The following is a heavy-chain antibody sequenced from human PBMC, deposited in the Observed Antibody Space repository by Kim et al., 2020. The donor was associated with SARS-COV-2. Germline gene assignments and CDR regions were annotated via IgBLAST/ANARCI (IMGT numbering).Heavy chain of an antibody. CDR3: ARSGPDYYYGSGSYAYYYGMDV. Sequence: SETLSLTCTVSGGSISSYYWSWIRQLPGKGLEWIGYIYYSGSTNYNPSLKSRVTISVDTSKNQFSLKLCSVTAADTAVYYCARSGPDYYYGSGSYAYYYGMDVWGQGTTVTVSS. J-gene: IGHJ6*02. D-gene: IGHD3-10*01. CDR1: GGSISSYY. CDR2: IYYSGST. V-gene: IGHV4-59*01.